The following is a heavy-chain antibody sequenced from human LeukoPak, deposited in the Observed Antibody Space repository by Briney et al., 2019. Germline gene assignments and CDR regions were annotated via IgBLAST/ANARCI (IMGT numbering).Heavy chain of an antibody. CDR2: INYSGRT. J-gene: IGHJ4*02. V-gene: IGHV4-39*01. CDR3: ARVEYFDWLLIDY. D-gene: IGHD3-9*01. Sequence: SETLSLTCTVSGGSISSSSYYWGWIRQPPGKGLEWIASINYSGRTYYNPSLKSRVTISVDTSKNQFSLKLTSMTAADTAVYYCARVEYFDWLLIDYWGQGTLVTVSS. CDR1: GGSISSSSYY.